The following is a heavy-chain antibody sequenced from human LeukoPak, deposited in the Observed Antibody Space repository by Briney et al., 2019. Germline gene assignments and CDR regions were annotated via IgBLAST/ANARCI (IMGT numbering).Heavy chain of an antibody. CDR3: AKGVRSWLT. CDR1: GFTFSSYW. D-gene: IGHD6-13*01. V-gene: IGHV3-7*01. CDR2: INQDGSEK. Sequence: GGSLRLSCAASGFTFSSYWMNWVRQAPGKGREWVANINQDGSEKNHVDSVKGRFTISRDNGKNSLYLQMNSLRAEDTAVYYCAKGVRSWLTWGQGTLVSVSS. J-gene: IGHJ4*02.